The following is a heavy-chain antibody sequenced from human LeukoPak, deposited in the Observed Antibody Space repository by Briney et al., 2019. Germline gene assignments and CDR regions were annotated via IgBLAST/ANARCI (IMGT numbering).Heavy chain of an antibody. V-gene: IGHV3-21*04. Sequence: GGSLRLSCAASGFTFSSYSMSWVRQAPGKGLEWVSSISSSSSYIYYADSVKGRFTISRDNAKNSLYLQMNSLRAEDTALYYCAKAGGSYYGWGYWGQGTLVTVSS. J-gene: IGHJ4*02. D-gene: IGHD1-26*01. CDR2: ISSSSSYI. CDR3: AKAGGSYYGWGY. CDR1: GFTFSSYS.